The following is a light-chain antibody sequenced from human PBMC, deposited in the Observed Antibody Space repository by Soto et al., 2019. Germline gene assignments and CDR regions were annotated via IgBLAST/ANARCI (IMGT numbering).Light chain of an antibody. Sequence: QSALTQPASVSGSPGQSITISCTGTSSDIGGSTFVSWYKQSPGRAPKLIIYDVNNRPSGVSNRFSGSKSGNTASLTISGLQAEDEADYYCSAYTTSRTLFGGGTKLTVL. J-gene: IGLJ2*01. CDR2: DVN. CDR3: SAYTTSRTL. V-gene: IGLV2-14*01. CDR1: SSDIGGSTF.